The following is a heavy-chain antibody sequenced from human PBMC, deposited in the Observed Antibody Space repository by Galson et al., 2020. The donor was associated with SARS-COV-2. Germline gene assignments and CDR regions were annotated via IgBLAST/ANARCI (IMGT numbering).Heavy chain of an antibody. D-gene: IGHD2-21*02. CDR2: ISASGGST. J-gene: IGHJ4*02. V-gene: IGHV3-23*01. CDR1: GFTFSTFA. CDR3: AKDRKPSCGGDCSPFDC. Sequence: GESLKISCTASGFTFSTFAMAWVRQAPGKGLEWVSTISASGGSTYYTDSVKGRFTISRDNSKNTLSLQMNSLRAEDTAVYFCAKDRKPSCGGDCSPFDCWGQGTLVTVS.